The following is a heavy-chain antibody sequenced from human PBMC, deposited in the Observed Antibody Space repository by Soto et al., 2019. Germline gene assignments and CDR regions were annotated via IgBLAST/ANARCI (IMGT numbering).Heavy chain of an antibody. CDR1: GFSLNTNGVG. D-gene: IGHD6-19*01. CDR2: IYWDGAK. V-gene: IGHV2-5*02. CDR3: AQLSSGYYRDFDF. Sequence: QITLKESGPTLVEPTQPLTLTCTFSGFSLNTNGVGVGWIRQPPGKALEWLALIYWDGAKRYSPSLTFRLTVTKDTSKNQVVLTMTNMDLADTATYYCAQLSSGYYRDFDFWGKGTLVTVSS. J-gene: IGHJ4*02.